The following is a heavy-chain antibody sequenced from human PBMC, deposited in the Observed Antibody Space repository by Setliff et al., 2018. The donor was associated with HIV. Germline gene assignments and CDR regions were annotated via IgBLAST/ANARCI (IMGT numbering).Heavy chain of an antibody. D-gene: IGHD2-21*02. CDR2: VHSTGTT. V-gene: IGHV4-4*07. CDR3: ARHDCGGDCSINWFDP. CDR1: GGSFSTYY. J-gene: IGHJ5*02. Sequence: SETLSLTCTVSGGSFSTYYWSWIRQPAGEGLEYIGRVHSTGTTIYNPSLKSRVTMSVDTSKNQLSLKLRSVTAADTAVYYCARHDCGGDCSINWFDPWGQGTLVTVSS.